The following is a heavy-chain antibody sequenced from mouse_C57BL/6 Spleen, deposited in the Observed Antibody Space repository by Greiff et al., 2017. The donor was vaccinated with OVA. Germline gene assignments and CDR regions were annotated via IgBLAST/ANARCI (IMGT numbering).Heavy chain of an antibody. V-gene: IGHV5-12*01. J-gene: IGHJ4*01. CDR3: ARQYAPYAMDY. Sequence: EVMLVESGGGLVQPGGSLKLSCAASGFTFSDYYMYWVRQTPEKRLEWVAYISNGGGSTYYPDTVKGRFTISRDNAKNTLYLQMSRLKSEDTAMYYCARQYAPYAMDYWGQGTSVTVSS. CDR2: ISNGGGST. D-gene: IGHD6-5*01. CDR1: GFTFSDYY.